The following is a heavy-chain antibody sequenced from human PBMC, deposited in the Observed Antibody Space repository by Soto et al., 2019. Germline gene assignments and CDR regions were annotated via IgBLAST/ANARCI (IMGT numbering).Heavy chain of an antibody. V-gene: IGHV1-69*19. Sequence: QVQLVQSGAEVKKPGSSVMVSCKASGGTFSSYAISWVRQGPGQGLEWMGGIIPIFGTANYAQKFQGRVTITADESTSTAYMELSSLRSEDTAVYYCATRLTTLTTTVVPFDYWGQGTLVTVSS. D-gene: IGHD4-17*01. CDR3: ATRLTTLTTTVVPFDY. CDR1: GGTFSSYA. CDR2: IIPIFGTA. J-gene: IGHJ4*02.